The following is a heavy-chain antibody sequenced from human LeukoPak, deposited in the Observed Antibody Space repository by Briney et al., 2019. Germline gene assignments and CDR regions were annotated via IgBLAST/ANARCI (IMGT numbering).Heavy chain of an antibody. CDR2: ISSSSSYI. V-gene: IGHV3-21*01. CDR1: GFTFSSYS. Sequence: GGSLRLSCAASGFTFSSYSMNWVRQAPGKGLEWVSSISSSSSYIYYADSVKGRFTISRDNANNSLYLQMNSLRAEDTAVYYCARLYSYGWSGFDYWGQGTLVTVSS. CDR3: ARLYSYGWSGFDY. D-gene: IGHD5-18*01. J-gene: IGHJ4*02.